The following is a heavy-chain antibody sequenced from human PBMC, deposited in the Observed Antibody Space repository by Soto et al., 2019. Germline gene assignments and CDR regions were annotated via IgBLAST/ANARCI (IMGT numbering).Heavy chain of an antibody. CDR1: GFTFSSYA. D-gene: IGHD1-26*01. CDR2: ISGSGGST. J-gene: IGHJ4*02. CDR3: AKRPRALLTFDY. Sequence: GGSLKLSCAASGFTFSSYAMSWVRQAPGKGLEWVSAISGSGGSTYYADSVKGRFTISRDNSKNTLYLQMNSLRAEDTAIYYCAKRPRALLTFDYWGQGTLVTVSS. V-gene: IGHV3-23*01.